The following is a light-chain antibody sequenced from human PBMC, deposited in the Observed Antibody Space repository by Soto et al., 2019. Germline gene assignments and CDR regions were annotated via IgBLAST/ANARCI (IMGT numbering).Light chain of an antibody. J-gene: IGKJ5*01. Sequence: AIRMTQSPSSLSSSTGDIFTITCRASQGISSYLAWYQQKPGKAPKLLIYAASTLQSGVPSRFSGSGSGTDFTLTISCLQSEDFATYYCQQYYSYLTFGQGTRLEIK. V-gene: IGKV1-8*01. CDR2: AAS. CDR3: QQYYSYLT. CDR1: QGISSY.